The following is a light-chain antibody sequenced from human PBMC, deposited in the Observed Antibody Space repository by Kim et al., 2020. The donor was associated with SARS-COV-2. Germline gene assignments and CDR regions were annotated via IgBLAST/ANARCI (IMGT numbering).Light chain of an antibody. CDR1: QGIGTS. CDR3: QQSKYLPTT. V-gene: IGKV1-13*02. CDR2: GSS. Sequence: AIQLAQSPSSLSASVGDRVTITCRASQGIGTSLAWYRQRPGKAPQLLMDGSSTLESGVPSGFTGSGSGTDFILTISSLQPEDFVTYYCQQSKYLPTTFGQGTKVDI. J-gene: IGKJ1*01.